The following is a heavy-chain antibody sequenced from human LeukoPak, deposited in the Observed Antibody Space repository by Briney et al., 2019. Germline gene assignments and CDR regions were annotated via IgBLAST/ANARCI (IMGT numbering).Heavy chain of an antibody. J-gene: IGHJ4*02. Sequence: GGSLRLSCVVSGFNFFDYVMIWVRQAPGKGLEWVSSIDRSGSNTYYADFVKGQFTISRDNSKNTLFLQINSLRAEDTAVYHCASKTGKTGTYDWGQGTLVTVSS. D-gene: IGHD1-1*01. V-gene: IGHV3-23*05. CDR3: ASKTGKTGTYD. CDR2: IDRSGSNT. CDR1: GFNFFDYV.